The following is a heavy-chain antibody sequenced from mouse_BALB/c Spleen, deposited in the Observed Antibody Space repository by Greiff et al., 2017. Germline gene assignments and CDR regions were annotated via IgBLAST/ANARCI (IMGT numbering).Heavy chain of an antibody. CDR1: GFAFSSYD. D-gene: IGHD1-1*02. V-gene: IGHV5-12-1*01. CDR3: AILWPFDY. J-gene: IGHJ2*01. CDR2: ISSGGGST. Sequence: EVMLVESGGGLVKPGGSLKLSCAASGFAFSSYDMSWVRQTPEKRLEWVAYISSGGGSTYYPDTVKGRFTISRDNAKNTLYLQMSSLKSEDTAMYYCAILWPFDYWGQGTTLTVSS.